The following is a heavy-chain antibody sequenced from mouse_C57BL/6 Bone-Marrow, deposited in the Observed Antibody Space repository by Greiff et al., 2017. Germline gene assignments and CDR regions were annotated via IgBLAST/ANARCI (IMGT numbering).Heavy chain of an antibody. J-gene: IGHJ3*01. CDR3: ARGDSFSWFAD. CDR2: IWRGGST. CDR1: GFSLTSYG. D-gene: IGHD3-3*01. Sequence: QVQLQQSGPGLVQPSQSLSITCTVSGFSLTSYGVHWVRQSPGKGLEWLGVIWRGGSTDYNAAFISRLSISKDNSKGQVFFKMNSLQAYDTAIDYCARGDSFSWFADWGQGTMVTVSA. V-gene: IGHV2-2*01.